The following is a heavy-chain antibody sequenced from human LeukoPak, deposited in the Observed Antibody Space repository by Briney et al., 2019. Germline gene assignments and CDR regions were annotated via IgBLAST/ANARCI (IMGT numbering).Heavy chain of an antibody. D-gene: IGHD5-24*01. V-gene: IGHV3-30*01. CDR2: ISYDGSNK. J-gene: IGHJ4*02. CDR3: VLATIYY. CDR1: GFTFSSYA. Sequence: PGGSLRLSCAASGFTFSSYAMHWVRQAPGKGLEWVAVISYDGSNKYYADSVKGRFTISRDNSKNTLYLQMNSLRGEDPAVYYCVLATIYYWGQGTLVTVSS.